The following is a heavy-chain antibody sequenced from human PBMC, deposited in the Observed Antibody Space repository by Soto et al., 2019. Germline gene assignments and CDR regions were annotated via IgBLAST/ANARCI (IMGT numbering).Heavy chain of an antibody. V-gene: IGHV5-51*01. CDR3: ARQPDYNILTSYLYYFDY. CDR1: GYTFTTYW. CDR2: IYPGDSDV. D-gene: IGHD3-9*01. Sequence: PGESLKISCNASGYTFTTYWIGWVRQMPGKGLEWMGFIYPGDSDVRYSPSFEGQVTISVDTSINTAYPRWNSLKASDTAIYYCARQPDYNILTSYLYYFDYWGQGTPVTVSS. J-gene: IGHJ4*02.